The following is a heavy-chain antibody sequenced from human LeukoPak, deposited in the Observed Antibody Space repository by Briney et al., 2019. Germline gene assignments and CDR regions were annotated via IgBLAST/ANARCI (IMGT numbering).Heavy chain of an antibody. CDR1: GGSTSSYY. CDR2: IYYSGST. V-gene: IGHV4-59*01. J-gene: IGHJ4*02. Sequence: SETLSLTCTVSGGSTSSYYWSWIRQPPGKGLEWIGYIYYSGSTNYNPSPKSRVTISVDTPKNQFSLKLSSVTAADTAVYYCARDYYDSSGLDYWGQGTLVTVSS. CDR3: ARDYYDSSGLDY. D-gene: IGHD3-22*01.